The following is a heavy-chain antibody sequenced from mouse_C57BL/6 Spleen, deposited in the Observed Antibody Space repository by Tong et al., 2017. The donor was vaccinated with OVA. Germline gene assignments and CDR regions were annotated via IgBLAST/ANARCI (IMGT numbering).Heavy chain of an antibody. CDR2: FYPGSGSI. V-gene: IGHV1-62-2*01. Sequence: VQLQESGAELVKPGASVKLSCKASGYTFTEYTIHWVKQRSGQGLEWIGWFYPGSGSIKYNEKFKDKATLTADKSSSTAYMELRSLTSEDTAVYYCARSGNLLLPYYAMDYWGQGTSVTVSS. J-gene: IGHJ4*01. CDR3: ARSGNLLLPYYAMDY. CDR1: GYTFTEYT. D-gene: IGHD1-1*01.